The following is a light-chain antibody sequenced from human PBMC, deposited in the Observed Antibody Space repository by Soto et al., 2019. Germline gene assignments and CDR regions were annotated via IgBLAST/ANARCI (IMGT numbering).Light chain of an antibody. CDR3: KQRSNWPSWT. CDR1: QRVSSY. Sequence: EIVLTQSPATLSLSPGERATLSCRASQRVSSYLAWYQQKPGQAPRLLIYDASNRATGIPARFSGSGSGTDFTLTISSLEPEDFAVYYCKQRSNWPSWTFGQGTKVEIK. CDR2: DAS. J-gene: IGKJ1*01. V-gene: IGKV3-11*01.